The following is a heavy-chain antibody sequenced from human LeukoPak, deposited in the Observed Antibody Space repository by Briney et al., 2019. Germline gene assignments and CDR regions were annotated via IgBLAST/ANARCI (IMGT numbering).Heavy chain of an antibody. CDR1: GFTFSSYW. J-gene: IGHJ4*02. CDR3: ARDPLSWRLDY. CDR2: INTDGSST. D-gene: IGHD3-3*01. V-gene: IGHV3-74*01. Sequence: GGSLRLSCAASGFTFSSYWMHWVRQAPGKGLVWVSRINTDGSSTSYADSVKGRFTISRDNAKNTLYLQMNSLRAEDTAVYYCARDPLSWRLDYWGQGTLVTVSS.